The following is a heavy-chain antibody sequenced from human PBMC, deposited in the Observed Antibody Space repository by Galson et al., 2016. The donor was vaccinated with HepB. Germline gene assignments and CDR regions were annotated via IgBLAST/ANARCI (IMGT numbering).Heavy chain of an antibody. CDR1: GYTFTSYD. V-gene: IGHV1-8*01. D-gene: IGHD3-10*01. J-gene: IGHJ5*02. Sequence: SVKVSCKASGYTFTSYDIHWVRQATGQGLEWMGGMSPNNGNRHFAQKFQGRVTITRDTSASTAYMELSSLRSEDTAVYYCAREVHPGNRWFDPWGQGTLVTVSS. CDR3: AREVHPGNRWFDP. CDR2: MSPNNGNR.